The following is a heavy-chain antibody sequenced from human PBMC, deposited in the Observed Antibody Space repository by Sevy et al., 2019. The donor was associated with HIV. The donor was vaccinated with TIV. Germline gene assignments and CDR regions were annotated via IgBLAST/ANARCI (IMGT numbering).Heavy chain of an antibody. Sequence: GGSLRLSCAASGFTFTLYAIHWVRQAPGKGLEWVSYISSSGSTIYYADSVKGRFTISRDNAKNSLYLQMNSLRAEDTAVYYCARKNYDFWSGSYDAFDIWGQGTMVTVSS. CDR3: ARKNYDFWSGSYDAFDI. CDR2: ISSSGSTI. V-gene: IGHV3-48*03. CDR1: GFTFTLYA. D-gene: IGHD3-3*01. J-gene: IGHJ3*02.